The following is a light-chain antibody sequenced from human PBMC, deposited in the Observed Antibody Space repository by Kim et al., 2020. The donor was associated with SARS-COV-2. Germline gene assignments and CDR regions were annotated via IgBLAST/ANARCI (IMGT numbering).Light chain of an antibody. CDR3: LFTYGGGRV. V-gene: IGLV7-46*01. Sequence: PGGTVTLTCGSTTGAVTSGHYPYWFQQKPGQVPKTLIYVTGNKHSWTPARFSGSLLGGKAALTLSGAQPEDEAEYYCLFTYGGGRVFGGGTQLTVL. CDR2: VTG. J-gene: IGLJ3*02. CDR1: TGAVTSGHY.